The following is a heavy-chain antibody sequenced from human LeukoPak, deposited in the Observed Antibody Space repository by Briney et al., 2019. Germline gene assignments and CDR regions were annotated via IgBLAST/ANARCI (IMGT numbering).Heavy chain of an antibody. CDR1: GFTFSSYA. D-gene: IGHD6-19*01. V-gene: IGHV3-23*01. Sequence: PGGSLRLSCAASGFTFSSYAMTWVRQAPGKGLEWVSGISGSSSSSYYADSVKGRFTISRDNSKNTLYLQMNRLRAEDTAVYYCAKDPAVASYYFDSWGQGTLVTVSS. J-gene: IGHJ4*02. CDR2: ISGSSSSS. CDR3: AKDPAVASYYFDS.